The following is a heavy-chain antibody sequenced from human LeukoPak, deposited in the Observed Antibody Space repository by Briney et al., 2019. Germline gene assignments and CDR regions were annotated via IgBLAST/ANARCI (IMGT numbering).Heavy chain of an antibody. CDR1: GYTFTGYY. J-gene: IGHJ4*02. D-gene: IGHD4-23*01. Sequence: ASVEVSCKASGYTFTGYYMHWVRQAPGQGLEWMGWINPNSGGTNYAQKFQGRVTMTRDTSISTAYMELSRLRSDDTAVYYCARGNNDYGGNSGPYYFDYWGQGTLVTVSS. CDR2: INPNSGGT. CDR3: ARGNNDYGGNSGPYYFDY. V-gene: IGHV1-2*02.